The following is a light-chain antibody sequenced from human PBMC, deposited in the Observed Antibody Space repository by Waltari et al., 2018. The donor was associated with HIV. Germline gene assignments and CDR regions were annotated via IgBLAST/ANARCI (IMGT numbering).Light chain of an antibody. CDR3: MQTLQTPRT. CDR1: QSLLHRDGKNY. Sequence: DSVLTQSPLTLPVTPGEPASISCRSRQSLLHRDGKNYLDWYLQKPGQSPQLLIYFGSNRASVVPDRFSGSGSGTDFALKISRVEAEDVGVYYCMQTLQTPRTFGPGTKVEI. V-gene: IGKV2-28*01. J-gene: IGKJ1*01. CDR2: FGS.